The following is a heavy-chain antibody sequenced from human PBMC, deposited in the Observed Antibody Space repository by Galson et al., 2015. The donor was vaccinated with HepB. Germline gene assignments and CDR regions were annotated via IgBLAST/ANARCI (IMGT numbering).Heavy chain of an antibody. Sequence: LRLSCAATGFTFSDYYMSWIRQAPGKGLEWVSYISSSGSTIYYADSVKGRFTISRDNAKNSLYLQMNSLRAEDTAVYYCARERIAARGLDYYYYMDVWGKGTTVTVSS. J-gene: IGHJ6*03. CDR2: ISSSGSTI. V-gene: IGHV3-11*01. D-gene: IGHD6-6*01. CDR1: GFTFSDYY. CDR3: ARERIAARGLDYYYYMDV.